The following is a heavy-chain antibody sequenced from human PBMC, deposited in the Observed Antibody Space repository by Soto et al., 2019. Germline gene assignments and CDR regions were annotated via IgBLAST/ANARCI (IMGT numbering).Heavy chain of an antibody. CDR1: GGSISSSSYY. Sequence: QLQLQESGPGLVKPSETLSLTCTVSGGSISSSSYYWGWIRQPPGKGLEWIGTIYYSGKTYSTPSLKSRVTISVDTSKNQFSLNLTSVTAADTAVYYCATTLSSAYWGQGILVTVSS. CDR3: ATTLSSAY. J-gene: IGHJ4*02. CDR2: IYYSGKT. V-gene: IGHV4-39*01.